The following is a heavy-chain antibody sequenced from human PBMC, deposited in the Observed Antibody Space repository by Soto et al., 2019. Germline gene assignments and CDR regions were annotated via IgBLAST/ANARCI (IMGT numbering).Heavy chain of an antibody. CDR3: ARESENLTSNFDY. J-gene: IGHJ4*02. V-gene: IGHV3-21*06. CDR2: ISSTTNYI. CDR1: GFTFTRYS. Sequence: GGSLRLSCAASGFTFTRYSMNWVRQAPGKGLEWVSSISSTTNYIYYGDSMKGRFTISRDNAKNSLYLEMNSLRAKDTAVYYCARESENLTSNFDYWGQGTLVTVSS.